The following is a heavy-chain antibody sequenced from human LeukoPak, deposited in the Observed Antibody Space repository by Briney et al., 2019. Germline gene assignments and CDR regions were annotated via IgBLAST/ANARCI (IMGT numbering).Heavy chain of an antibody. CDR3: AKDLSPSSTIVVVSLDY. CDR1: GLTFSSYG. J-gene: IGHJ4*02. CDR2: ISYDGSNK. Sequence: GGSLRLSCAASGLTFSSYGMHWVRQAPGKGLEWVAVISYDGSNKYYADSVKGRFTISRDNSKNTLYLQMNSLRAEDTAVYYCAKDLSPSSTIVVVSLDYWGQGTLVTVSS. D-gene: IGHD3-22*01. V-gene: IGHV3-30*18.